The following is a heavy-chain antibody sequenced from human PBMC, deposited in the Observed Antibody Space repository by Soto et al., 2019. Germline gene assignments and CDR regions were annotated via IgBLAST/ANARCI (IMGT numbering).Heavy chain of an antibody. CDR3: ATLLAVFLFYFDY. CDR2: FDPEDGET. V-gene: IGHV1-24*01. J-gene: IGHJ4*02. D-gene: IGHD2-8*02. Sequence: ASVKVSCKVSGYTLTELSMHCVRQAPGKVLEWMGGFDPEDGETIYAQKFQGRVTMTEDTSTDSAYMELSSLRSEDTAVYYCATLLAVFLFYFDYWGQGTLVTVSS. CDR1: GYTLTELS.